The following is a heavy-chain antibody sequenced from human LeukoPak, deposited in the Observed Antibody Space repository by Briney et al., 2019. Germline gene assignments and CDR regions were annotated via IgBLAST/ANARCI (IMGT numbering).Heavy chain of an antibody. Sequence: SETLSLTCAVYGGSLSGYYWSWIRQPPGKGLEWIGEINHSGSTNYNPSLKSRVTISVDTSKNQFSLKLSSVTAADTAVYYCAVFVVGAAFSDAFDIWGQGTMVTVSS. J-gene: IGHJ3*02. CDR3: AVFVVGAAFSDAFDI. CDR1: GGSLSGYY. V-gene: IGHV4-34*01. D-gene: IGHD2-15*01. CDR2: INHSGST.